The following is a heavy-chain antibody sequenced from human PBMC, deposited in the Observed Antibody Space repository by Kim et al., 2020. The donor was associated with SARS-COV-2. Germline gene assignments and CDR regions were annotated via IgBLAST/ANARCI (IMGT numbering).Heavy chain of an antibody. V-gene: IGHV3-23*01. Sequence: YADSGKGRFTISRDNSKNTLYLQMNSLRAEDTAVYYCANIDYGTGGAFDIWGQGTMVTVSS. D-gene: IGHD4-17*01. J-gene: IGHJ3*02. CDR3: ANIDYGTGGAFDI.